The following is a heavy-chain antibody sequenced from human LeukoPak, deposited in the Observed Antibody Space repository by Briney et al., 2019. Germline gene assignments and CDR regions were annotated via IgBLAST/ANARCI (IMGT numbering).Heavy chain of an antibody. CDR2: ISYDGSNK. CDR1: GFTFSSYG. V-gene: IGHV3-30*18. Sequence: PGGSLRLSCAASGFTFSSYGMHWVRQAPGKGLEWVAVISYDGSNKYYADSVKGRFTISRDNSKNTLYLQMNSLRAEDTAVYYCANIRYSSGWYESIDAFDIWGQGTMVTVSS. J-gene: IGHJ3*02. CDR3: ANIRYSSGWYESIDAFDI. D-gene: IGHD6-19*01.